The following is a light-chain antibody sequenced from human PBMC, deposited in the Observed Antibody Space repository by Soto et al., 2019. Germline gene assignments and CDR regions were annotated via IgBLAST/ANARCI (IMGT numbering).Light chain of an antibody. CDR1: QSVSSSY. J-gene: IGKJ1*01. CDR2: GTS. CDR3: QHYGSSRT. Sequence: EIVLTQSPGTLSLSPGERATLSCRASQSVSSSYLGWYQQKPGQAPRLLIWGTSNRAGGIPDRFSGSGSGTEFTLTISRLSPEDFAVYYCQHYGSSRTFGQGTKVESK. V-gene: IGKV3-20*01.